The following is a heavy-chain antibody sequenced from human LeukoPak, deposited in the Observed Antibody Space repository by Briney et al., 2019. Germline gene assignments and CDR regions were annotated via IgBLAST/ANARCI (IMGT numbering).Heavy chain of an antibody. CDR2: IYPGDSDT. CDR1: GYSFTSYW. Sequence: GESLKISCKGPGYSFTSYWIGWVRQMPGKGLEWMGIIYPGDSDTRYSPSFQGQVTISADKSISTAYLQWSSLKASDTAMYYCVRDGTIFGVVSYYFDYWGQGTLVTVSS. V-gene: IGHV5-51*01. CDR3: VRDGTIFGVVSYYFDY. D-gene: IGHD3-3*01. J-gene: IGHJ4*02.